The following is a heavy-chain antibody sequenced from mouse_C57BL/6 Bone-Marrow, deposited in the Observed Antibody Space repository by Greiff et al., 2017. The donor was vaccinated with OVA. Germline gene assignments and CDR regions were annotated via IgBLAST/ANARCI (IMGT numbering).Heavy chain of an antibody. V-gene: IGHV1-15*01. CDR1: GYTFTDYE. D-gene: IGHD1-1*01. CDR2: IDPETGGT. CDR3: TRSGTTVEDAMDY. J-gene: IGHJ4*01. Sequence: VQLQQSGAELVRPGASVTLSCKASGYTFTDYEMHWVKQTPVHGLEWIGAIDPETGGTAYNQKFKGKAILTADKSSSTAYMELRSLTSEDSAGYYCTRSGTTVEDAMDYWGQGTSVTVSS.